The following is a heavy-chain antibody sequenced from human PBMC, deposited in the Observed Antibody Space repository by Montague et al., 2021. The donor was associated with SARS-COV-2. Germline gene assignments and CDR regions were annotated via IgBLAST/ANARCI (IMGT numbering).Heavy chain of an antibody. CDR1: GGSISSSSYY. CDR2: IYYSGST. Sequence: ETLSLTCTVSGGSISSSSYYWGWIRQPPGKGLEWIGSIYYSGSTYYNPSLKGRVTISVDTSKNQFSLKLSSVTAADTAVYYCARHDRQWLRLYPYYFDYWGQGTLVTVSS. V-gene: IGHV4-39*01. D-gene: IGHD5-12*01. CDR3: ARHDRQWLRLYPYYFDY. J-gene: IGHJ4*02.